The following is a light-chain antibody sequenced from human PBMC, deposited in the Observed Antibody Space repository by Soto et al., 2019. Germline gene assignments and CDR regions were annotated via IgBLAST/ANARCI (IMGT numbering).Light chain of an antibody. CDR3: SSFAGSSNLI. CDR2: EVS. Sequence: QSALTQPPSASGSPGQSVTISCTGTSSDVGGYNFVSWYQQHPGKAPNLMIYEVSKRPSGVPDRFSGSKSGNTASLTVSGLQAEDDADYYCSSFAGSSNLILGGGTKLTVL. V-gene: IGLV2-8*01. CDR1: SSDVGGYNF. J-gene: IGLJ2*01.